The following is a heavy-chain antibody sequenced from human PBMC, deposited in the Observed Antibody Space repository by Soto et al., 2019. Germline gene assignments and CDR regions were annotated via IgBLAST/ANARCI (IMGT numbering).Heavy chain of an antibody. CDR2: ISYDGSNK. J-gene: IGHJ4*02. CDR3: ARGPNVITMVRGVIDY. Sequence: GGSLRLSCAASGFTFSSYAMHWVRQAPGKGLEWVAVISYDGSNKYYADSVKGRFTISRDNSKNTLYLQMNSLRAEDTAVYYCARGPNVITMVRGVIDYWGQGTLVTVSS. V-gene: IGHV3-30-3*01. D-gene: IGHD3-10*01. CDR1: GFTFSSYA.